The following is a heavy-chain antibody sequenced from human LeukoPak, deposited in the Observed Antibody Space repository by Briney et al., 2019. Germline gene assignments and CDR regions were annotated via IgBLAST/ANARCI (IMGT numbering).Heavy chain of an antibody. Sequence: PSQTLSLTCAVSGGSISSGGYSWSWIRQPPGKGLESLGYIYYSGSTYYNPSLKSRVTISVDTSKNQFSLKLSSVTAADTAVYYCARDREGGSYYAHYMDVWGKGTTVTVSS. CDR2: IYYSGST. D-gene: IGHD1-26*01. CDR3: ARDREGGSYYAHYMDV. CDR1: GGSISSGGYS. V-gene: IGHV4-30-4*07. J-gene: IGHJ6*03.